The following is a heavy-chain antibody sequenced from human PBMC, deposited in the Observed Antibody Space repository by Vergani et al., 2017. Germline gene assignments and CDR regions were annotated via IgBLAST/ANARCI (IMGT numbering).Heavy chain of an antibody. J-gene: IGHJ5*02. Sequence: VQLVQSGAEVRKPGASVPVSYTASGYIFKNYYIHWLRQAPGQAFEWMGILNPTTGHTTSAQKFMGRVDMTRDPSTDTSTRTVQMTLSSLRSEDTAVYYCARSIGYCAGATCRAYYFDHWGQGTRVTVSS. CDR1: GYIFKNYY. CDR3: ARSIGYCAGATCRAYYFDH. CDR2: LNPTTGHT. D-gene: IGHD2-21*01. V-gene: IGHV1-46*02.